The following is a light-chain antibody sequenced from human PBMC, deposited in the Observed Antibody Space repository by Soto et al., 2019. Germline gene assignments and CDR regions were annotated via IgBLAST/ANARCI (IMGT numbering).Light chain of an antibody. J-gene: IGKJ4*01. CDR3: QHYVNWPLT. V-gene: IGKV3-15*01. CDR1: QSVPRTY. Sequence: DIVLTQSPGSLSLSPGERAALCCRASQSVPRTYLAWYQQRPGQAPSLLIYGASIRATGVPARFSGSRSGAEFTLTISSLQSEDFAVYYCQHYVNWPLTFGGGTKVDIK. CDR2: GAS.